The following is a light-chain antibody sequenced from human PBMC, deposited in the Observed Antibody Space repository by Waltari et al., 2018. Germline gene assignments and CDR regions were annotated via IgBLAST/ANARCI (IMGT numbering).Light chain of an antibody. V-gene: IGLV1-40*01. CDR1: SSNIGAGYD. CDR3: QSYDSSRTVV. J-gene: IGLJ2*01. Sequence: QSVLTQPPSVSGAPGQRVSLSCTGSSSNIGAGYDVHWYQQIPGTAPKLLIYGRNTRPSGVPDRFSGSKSGPSASLTITGLQAEYDCDYYCQSYDSSRTVVCGGGTKLTVL. CDR2: GRN.